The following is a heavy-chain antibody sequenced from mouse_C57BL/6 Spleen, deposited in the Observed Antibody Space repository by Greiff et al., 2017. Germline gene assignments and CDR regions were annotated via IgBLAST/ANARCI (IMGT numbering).Heavy chain of an antibody. D-gene: IGHD1-2*01. CDR1: GYTFTEYT. V-gene: IGHV1-62-2*01. J-gene: IGHJ4*01. CDR2: FYPGSGSI. Sequence: VQLQQSGAELVKPGASVKLSCKASGYTFTEYTIHWVKQRSGQGLEWIGWFYPGSGSIKYNEKFKDKATLTADKSSSTVYMELSRLTSEDSAVYFCARHEAPGYAYHGGYAMDYWGQGTSVTVSA. CDR3: ARHEAPGYAYHGGYAMDY.